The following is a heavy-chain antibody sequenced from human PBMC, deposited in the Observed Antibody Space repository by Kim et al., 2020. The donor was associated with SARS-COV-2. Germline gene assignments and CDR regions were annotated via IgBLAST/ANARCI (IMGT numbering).Heavy chain of an antibody. CDR2: ISSSGNDT. CDR3: AYDWYFDL. J-gene: IGHJ2*01. CDR1: GFAFSSYA. V-gene: IGHV3-23*01. Sequence: GGSLRLSCAASGFAFSSYAMSWVRQTSGKGLEWVATISSSGNDTYYADSVKGRFTVSRDNSKSTVSLYMSSLGADDTAIYFCAYDWYFDLWGRGTLVAVS.